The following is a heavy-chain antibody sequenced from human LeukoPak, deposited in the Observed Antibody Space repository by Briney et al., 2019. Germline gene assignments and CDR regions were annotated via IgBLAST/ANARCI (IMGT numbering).Heavy chain of an antibody. Sequence: GASVKVSCKAYGGTFSSYGINWVRQAPGQRLQWMGGIIPMAGTPNYAQKLQGRVTITADESTRTAYMELSRLRSEDTAVYYCARAPEGGIYGSGVCEVWGQGTVVTVSS. CDR1: GGTFSSYG. CDR2: IIPMAGTP. V-gene: IGHV1-69*13. D-gene: IGHD3-10*01. J-gene: IGHJ3*01. CDR3: ARAPEGGIYGSGVCEV.